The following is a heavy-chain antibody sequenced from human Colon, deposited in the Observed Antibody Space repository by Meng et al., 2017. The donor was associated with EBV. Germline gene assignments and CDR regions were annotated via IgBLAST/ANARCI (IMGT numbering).Heavy chain of an antibody. V-gene: IGHV4-30-4*01. CDR3: ASFDHIPRRNYFDY. CDR2: IHHSGSA. J-gene: IGHJ4*02. Sequence: VRPEGSGPGLVEPSQTLSLTCTVSGGSMGSGNYYWSWIRQPPGKGLEWIGYIHHSGSAYYNPSLKSRVSISVDTSKSQFSLNLNSMTAADTAVYYCASFDHIPRRNYFDYWGQGTLVTVSS. CDR1: GGSMGSGNYY. D-gene: IGHD2-21*01.